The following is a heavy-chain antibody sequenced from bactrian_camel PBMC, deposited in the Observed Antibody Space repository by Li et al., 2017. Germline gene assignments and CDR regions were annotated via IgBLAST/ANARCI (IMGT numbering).Heavy chain of an antibody. V-gene: IGHV3S40*01. J-gene: IGHJ6*01. CDR1: RFTSYNCD. CDR3: TAVSGY. CDR2: VSAGGAT. D-gene: IGHD3*01. Sequence: VQLVESGGGTVPAGESLKLSCTAPRFTSYNCDINWYRQPPGKGREFVSSVSAGGATMYADSVEGRFTIYKDAARNTVYLQMNDLKPEDTAVYFCTAVSGYWGQGTQVTVS.